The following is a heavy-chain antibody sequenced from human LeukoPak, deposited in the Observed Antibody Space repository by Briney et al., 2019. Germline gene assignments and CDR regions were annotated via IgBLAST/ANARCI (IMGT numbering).Heavy chain of an antibody. D-gene: IGHD3-10*01. V-gene: IGHV4-4*07. Sequence: SETLSLTCTVSGGSISSYYWSWIRQPAGKGLEWIGRIYTSGSTNYNPSLKSRVTMSVDTSKNQFSLKLSSVTAADTAVYYCARERGEITMVRGVIIRLFFDYWGQGTLVTVSS. CDR2: IYTSGST. CDR3: ARERGEITMVRGVIIRLFFDY. J-gene: IGHJ4*02. CDR1: GGSISSYY.